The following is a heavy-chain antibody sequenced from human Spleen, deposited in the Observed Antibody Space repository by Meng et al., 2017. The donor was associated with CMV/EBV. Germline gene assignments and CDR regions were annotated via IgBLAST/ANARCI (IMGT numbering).Heavy chain of an antibody. CDR3: AKQDWNDVPDY. CDR2: IFPADSET. J-gene: IGHJ4*02. D-gene: IGHD1-1*01. CDR1: GYSFTSYW. V-gene: IGHV5-51*01. Sequence: KVSCKGSGYSFTSYWIAWVRQMPGKGLEWMGIIFPADSETRYNPSFQGQVTISVDKSISTAYLQWNSLKASDTAMYYCAKQDWNDVPDYWGQGTLVTVSS.